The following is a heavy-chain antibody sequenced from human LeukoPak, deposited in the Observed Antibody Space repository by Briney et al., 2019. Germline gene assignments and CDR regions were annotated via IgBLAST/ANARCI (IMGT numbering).Heavy chain of an antibody. CDR1: GGSFSGYY. CDR3: ARTRRQYGSGRSIDY. D-gene: IGHD3-10*01. CDR2: INHSGST. Sequence: SETLSLTCAVYGGSFSGYYWSWIRQPPGKGLEWIGEINHSGSTNYNPSLKSRVTISVDTSKNQFSLKLSSVTAADTAVYYCARTRRQYGSGRSIDYWGQGTLVTVSS. J-gene: IGHJ4*02. V-gene: IGHV4-34*01.